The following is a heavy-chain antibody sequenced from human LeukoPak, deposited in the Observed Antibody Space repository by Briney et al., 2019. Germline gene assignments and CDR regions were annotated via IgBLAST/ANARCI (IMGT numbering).Heavy chain of an antibody. J-gene: IGHJ4*02. CDR2: ISWNSGSI. CDR1: GFTFDDYA. D-gene: IGHD2-15*01. V-gene: IGHV3-9*01. Sequence: GGSLRLSCAASGFTFDDYAMHWVRQAPGKGLEWVSGISWNSGSIGYADSVKGRFTISRDNAKNSLYLQMNSLRAEDTALYYCAREVAATVDYWGQGTLVTVSS. CDR3: AREVAATVDY.